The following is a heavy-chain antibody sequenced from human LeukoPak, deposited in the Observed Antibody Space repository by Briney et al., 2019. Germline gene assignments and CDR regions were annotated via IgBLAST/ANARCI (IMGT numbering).Heavy chain of an antibody. Sequence: GSLRLSCAASGFTFSSYGMHWVRQAPGKGLEWVAFIRYDGSNKYYADSVKGRFTISRDNSKNTLYLQMNSLRAEDTAVYYCAKDYWYCSSISCYDYYYYMDVWGKGTTVTVSS. CDR3: AKDYWYCSSISCYDYYYYMDV. V-gene: IGHV3-30*02. J-gene: IGHJ6*03. CDR2: IRYDGSNK. D-gene: IGHD2-2*01. CDR1: GFTFSSYG.